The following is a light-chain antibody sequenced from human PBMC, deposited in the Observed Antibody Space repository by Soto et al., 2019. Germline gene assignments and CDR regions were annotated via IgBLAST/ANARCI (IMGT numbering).Light chain of an antibody. J-gene: IGKJ2*01. Sequence: DIQMTQSPPTLSASVGDRVTITCRASQSISSWLAWYQQKPGKAPQILIYDASTLESGVPSRFSGSGSGTEFTLTISSLQPDDFATYYCQQYNNYLMYTFGQGTKLEIK. CDR1: QSISSW. CDR3: QQYNNYLMYT. CDR2: DAS. V-gene: IGKV1-5*01.